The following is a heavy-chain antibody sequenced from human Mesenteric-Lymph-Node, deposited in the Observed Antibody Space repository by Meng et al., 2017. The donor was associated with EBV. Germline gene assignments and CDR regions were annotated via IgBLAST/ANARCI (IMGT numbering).Heavy chain of an antibody. D-gene: IGHD5-12*01. V-gene: IGHV4-4*02. CDR1: GASSFTSNW. J-gene: IGHJ5*02. CDR2: IFHSGIT. Sequence: VRLQEWGPGLVKHSGTLSLTFAVSGASSFTSNWWSWVRQNPGKGLEWIGEIFHSGITNYNPYLKNRVIMSVDKSTNQFSLNLISVTAADTATYYCATGERSGYVAHWGQGTLVTVSS. CDR3: ATGERSGYVAH.